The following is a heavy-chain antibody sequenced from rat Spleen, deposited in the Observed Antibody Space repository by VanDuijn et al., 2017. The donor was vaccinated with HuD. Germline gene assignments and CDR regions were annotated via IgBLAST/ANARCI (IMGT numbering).Heavy chain of an antibody. CDR3: TTTPTEGMR. CDR2: INYDGGST. J-gene: IGHJ2*01. Sequence: EVQLVESGGGLVRPGRSMTLSCAASGFTFSNYVMAWVRQAPKKGLEWVAYINYDGGSTYYRDSVKGRFTISRDNTKSALYLQMDSLRSEDTATYYCTTTPTEGMRWGQGVMVTVSS. CDR1: GFTFSNYV. V-gene: IGHV5-20*01. D-gene: IGHD1-11*01.